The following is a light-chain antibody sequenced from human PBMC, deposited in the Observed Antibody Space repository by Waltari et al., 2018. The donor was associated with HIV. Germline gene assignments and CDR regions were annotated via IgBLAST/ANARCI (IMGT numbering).Light chain of an antibody. J-gene: IGKJ4*01. Sequence: DIVMTQTPLSLPVTPGEPASISCRSSQSLLDSDDGNTYLDWYLQKPGQSPQLLIYTVSYRASGVPDRFSGSGSGTDFTLKISRVEAEDVGVYYCMQRIEFPITFGGGTKVEIK. V-gene: IGKV2-40*01. CDR1: QSLLDSDDGNTY. CDR2: TVS. CDR3: MQRIEFPIT.